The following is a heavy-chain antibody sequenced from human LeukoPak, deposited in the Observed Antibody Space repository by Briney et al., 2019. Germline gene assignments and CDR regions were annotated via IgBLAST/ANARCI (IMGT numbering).Heavy chain of an antibody. D-gene: IGHD6-13*01. V-gene: IGHV4-39*01. CDR2: IYYSGST. J-gene: IGHJ5*02. CDR3: ARHHGSSSWYFGWFDP. Sequence: SETLFLTCTVSGGSISSSSYYWGWIRQPPGKGLEWIGSIYYSGSTYYNPSLKSRVTISVDTSKNQFSLKLSSVTAADTAVYYCARHHGSSSWYFGWFDPWGQGTLVTVSS. CDR1: GGSISSSSYY.